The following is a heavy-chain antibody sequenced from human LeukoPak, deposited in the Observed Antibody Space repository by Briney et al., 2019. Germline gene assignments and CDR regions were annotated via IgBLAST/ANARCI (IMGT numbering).Heavy chain of an antibody. V-gene: IGHV1-2*02. CDR2: INPNSGGT. Sequence: ASVKVSCKASGYTFTGYYMHWVRQAPGQGLEWMGWINPNSGGTNYAQKFQGRVTMTRETSISTAYMELSSLRSEDTAVYYCAREGVKWAFNYGSGSLDSWGQGTQVIVSS. CDR1: GYTFTGYY. D-gene: IGHD3-10*01. J-gene: IGHJ4*02. CDR3: AREGVKWAFNYGSGSLDS.